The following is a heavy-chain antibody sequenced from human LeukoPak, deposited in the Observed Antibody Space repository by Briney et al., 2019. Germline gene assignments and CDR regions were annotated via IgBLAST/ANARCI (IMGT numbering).Heavy chain of an antibody. CDR1: GFTFSNNW. V-gene: IGHV3-7*01. Sequence: GGSLRLSCAASGFTFSNNWMTWVRQAPGKGLEWVASVKKDASEKYYVDSVKGRFTISRDNAKNSLYLQMSSLRVEDTAVYYCARESLLYIGDGGGFDYWGQGTLVTVSS. D-gene: IGHD2-15*01. J-gene: IGHJ4*02. CDR3: ARESLLYIGDGGGFDY. CDR2: VKKDASEK.